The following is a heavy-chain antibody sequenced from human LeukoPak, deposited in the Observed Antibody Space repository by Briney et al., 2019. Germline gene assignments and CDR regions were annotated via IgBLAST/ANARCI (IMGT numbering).Heavy chain of an antibody. CDR2: ISGSGGST. CDR3: AKSRIAARQYYYYYMDV. Sequence: GGTLRLSCAASGFTFSSYGMSWVRQAPGKGLEWVSAISGSGGSTYYADSVKGRFTISRDNSKNTLYLQMNSLRAEDTAVYYCAKSRIAARQYYYYYMDVWGKGTTVTVSS. J-gene: IGHJ6*03. D-gene: IGHD6-6*01. CDR1: GFTFSSYG. V-gene: IGHV3-23*01.